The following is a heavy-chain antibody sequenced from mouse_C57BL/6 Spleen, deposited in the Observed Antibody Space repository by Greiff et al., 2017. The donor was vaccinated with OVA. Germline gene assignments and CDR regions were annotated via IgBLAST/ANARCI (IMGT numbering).Heavy chain of an antibody. CDR3: ARPGSSYVYFDY. J-gene: IGHJ2*01. CDR1: GYTFTSYG. Sequence: QVQLQQSGAELARPGASVKLSCKASGYTFTSYGISWVKQRTGQGLEWIGEIYPRSGNTYYNEKFKGKATLTADKSSSTAYMELRSLTSEDSAVYFCARPGSSYVYFDYWGQGTTLTVSS. CDR2: IYPRSGNT. D-gene: IGHD1-1*01. V-gene: IGHV1-81*01.